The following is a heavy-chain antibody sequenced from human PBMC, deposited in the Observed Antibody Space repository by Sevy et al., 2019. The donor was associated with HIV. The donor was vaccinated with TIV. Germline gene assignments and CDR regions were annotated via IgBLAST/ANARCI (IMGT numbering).Heavy chain of an antibody. J-gene: IGHJ4*02. V-gene: IGHV1-24*01. Sequence: ASVKVSCKVSGNTLTEFAMHWVRQAPGKGLEWMGTFDPEDDQTIDAQNFQDRVTMTGDTSTDTAFMELSGLRSDDTAVYYCATTKDYYDSSAYPFDYWGQGTLVTVSS. CDR3: ATTKDYYDSSAYPFDY. D-gene: IGHD3-22*01. CDR1: GNTLTEFA. CDR2: FDPEDDQT.